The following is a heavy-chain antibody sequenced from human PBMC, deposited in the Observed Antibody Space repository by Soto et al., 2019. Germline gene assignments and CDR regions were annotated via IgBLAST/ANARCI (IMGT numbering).Heavy chain of an antibody. V-gene: IGHV3-23*01. D-gene: IGHD2-21*01. CDR2: ISGSGDNI. J-gene: IGHJ4*02. Sequence: EVQLLESGGGMVRPGGSLRLSCAASGFTFSGSAMGWVRQAPGKGLEWLSVISGSGDNILYADSVKGRFTISNDNLRNTLYLQMNSLRGDDTAVYFCAARTIAVPGAYDYWGQGTLVTVSS. CDR3: AARTIAVPGAYDY. CDR1: GFTFSGSA.